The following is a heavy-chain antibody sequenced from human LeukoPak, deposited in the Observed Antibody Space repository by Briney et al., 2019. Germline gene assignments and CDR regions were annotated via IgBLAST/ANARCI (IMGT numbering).Heavy chain of an antibody. CDR2: INHSGST. V-gene: IGHV4-34*01. D-gene: IGHD6-13*01. Sequence: SETLSLTCTVSGGSISSYYWSWIRQPPGKGLEWIGEINHSGSTNYNPSLKSRVTISVDTSKNQFSLKLSSVTAADTAVYYCARDRAIAAAGIDYWGQGTLVTVSS. CDR3: ARDRAIAAAGIDY. CDR1: GGSISSYY. J-gene: IGHJ4*02.